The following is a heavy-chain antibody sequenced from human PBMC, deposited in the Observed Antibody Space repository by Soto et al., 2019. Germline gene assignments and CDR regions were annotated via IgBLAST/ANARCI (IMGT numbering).Heavy chain of an antibody. V-gene: IGHV4-59*01. CDR2: IYYSGST. Sequence: LSLTCTFSGGSISSYYLSWIRQPPGKGLEWIGYIYYSGSTNYNPSLKSRVTISVDTSKNQFSLKLSSVTAADTAVYYCATGYYYYYGMDVWGQGTTVTVS. D-gene: IGHD2-8*02. CDR1: GGSISSYY. CDR3: ATGYYYYYGMDV. J-gene: IGHJ6*02.